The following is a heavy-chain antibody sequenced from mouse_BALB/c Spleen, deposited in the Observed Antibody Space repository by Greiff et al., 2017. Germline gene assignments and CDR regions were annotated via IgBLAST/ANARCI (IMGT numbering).Heavy chain of an antibody. V-gene: IGHV1-14*01. CDR1: GYTFPSYV. Sequence: VQLQQSGPELVKPGASVKMSCKASGYTFPSYVMHWVKQKPGQGLEWIGYINPYNDGTKYNEKFKGKATLTSDKSSSTAYMELNSLTSEDSAVYYCARLGGYDPFYFDYWGQGTTLTVSS. D-gene: IGHD2-2*01. J-gene: IGHJ2*01. CDR3: ARLGGYDPFYFDY. CDR2: INPYNDGT.